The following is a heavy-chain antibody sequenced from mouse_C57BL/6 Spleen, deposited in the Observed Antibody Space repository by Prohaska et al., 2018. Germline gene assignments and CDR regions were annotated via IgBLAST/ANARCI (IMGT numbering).Heavy chain of an antibody. Sequence: SGFTFTDSYMHWVKQSHGKSLEWIGLVYPYNGGTSYNQKFKGKATLTVDTSSSTAYMELNSLTSEDSAVYYCALIYYDYDGHAMDYWGQGTSVTVSS. V-gene: IGHV1-36*01. CDR3: ALIYYDYDGHAMDY. CDR1: GFTFTDSY. D-gene: IGHD2-4*01. CDR2: VYPYNGGT. J-gene: IGHJ4*01.